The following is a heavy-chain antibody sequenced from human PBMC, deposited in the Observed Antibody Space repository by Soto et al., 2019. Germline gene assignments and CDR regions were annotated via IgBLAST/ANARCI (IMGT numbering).Heavy chain of an antibody. J-gene: IGHJ6*03. V-gene: IGHV4-59*01. D-gene: IGHD1-26*01. CDR1: GGSISSYY. CDR3: ARDFPRGDYYYYMDV. Sequence: SETLSLTCTVSGGSISSYYWSWIRQPPGKGLEWIGYIYYSGSTNYNPSLKSRVTISVDTSKNQFSLKLSSVTAADTAVYYCARDFPRGDYYYYMDVWGKGTTVTVSS. CDR2: IYYSGST.